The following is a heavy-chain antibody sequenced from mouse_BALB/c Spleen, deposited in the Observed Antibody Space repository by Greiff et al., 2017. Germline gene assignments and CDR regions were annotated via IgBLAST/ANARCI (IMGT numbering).Heavy chain of an antibody. D-gene: IGHD1-1*01. J-gene: IGHJ4*01. V-gene: IGHV5-9-4*01. CDR2: ISSGGSYT. CDR3: ARENYGSSSYYYAMDY. CDR1: GFTFSSYA. Sequence: EVKLVESGGGLVKPGGSLKLSCAASGFTFSSYAMSWVRQSPEKRLEWVAEISSGGSYTYYPDTVTGRFTISGDNAKNTLYLEMSSLRSEDTAMYYCARENYGSSSYYYAMDYWGQGTSVTVSS.